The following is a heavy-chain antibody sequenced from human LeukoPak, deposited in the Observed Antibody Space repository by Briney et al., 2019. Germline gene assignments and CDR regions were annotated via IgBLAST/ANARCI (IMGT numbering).Heavy chain of an antibody. D-gene: IGHD3-3*01. CDR2: IQSRTDGGAT. V-gene: IGHV3-15*01. J-gene: IGHJ4*02. CDR1: GFTFSDAW. Sequence: GGSLRLSCTGSGFTFSDAWMTWVRQAPGKGLEWVGRIQSRTDGGATDYAAAVKDRFTMSRDDSKTTLFLQMNSLRTEDTAVYYCTTGIDIIQVDQQVPFDYWGQGVMVTVSS. CDR3: TTGIDIIQVDQQVPFDY.